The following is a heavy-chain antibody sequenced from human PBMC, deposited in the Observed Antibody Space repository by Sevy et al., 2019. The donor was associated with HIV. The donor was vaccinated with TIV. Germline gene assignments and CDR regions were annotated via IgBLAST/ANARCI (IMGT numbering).Heavy chain of an antibody. CDR1: GFAFSDYY. J-gene: IGHJ6*02. CDR3: ARAPWNYDFWSGYSTYYGMDV. D-gene: IGHD3-3*01. V-gene: IGHV3-11*01. CDR2: ISSSGSTI. Sequence: GGSLRLSCAASGFAFSDYYMSWIRQAPGKGLEWVSYISSSGSTIYYADSVKGRFTISRDNAKNSLYLQMNSLRAEDTAVYYCARAPWNYDFWSGYSTYYGMDVWGQGTTVTVSS.